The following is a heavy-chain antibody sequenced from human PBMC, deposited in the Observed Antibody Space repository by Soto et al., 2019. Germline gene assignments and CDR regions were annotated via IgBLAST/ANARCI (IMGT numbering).Heavy chain of an antibody. CDR1: GVSLSSYN. D-gene: IGHD6-13*01. J-gene: IGHJ4*02. CDR3: ASDSYMPEAGNGFDY. CDR2: IYNSGST. V-gene: IGHV4-59*01. Sequence: PSGTLSLTCTVSGVSLSSYNLSWVRQPPGKGLEWIGFIYNSGSTNYNPSLKSRVTISIDTSQNHFPLKLSSVTAADTAVYYFASDSYMPEAGNGFDYWGPGTRVTVSS.